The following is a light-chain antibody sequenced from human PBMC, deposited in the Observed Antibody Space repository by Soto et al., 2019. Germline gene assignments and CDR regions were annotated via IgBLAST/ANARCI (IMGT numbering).Light chain of an antibody. Sequence: EIVLTQSPATLSLSPGERATLSCGASQSVSNSYLAWYQQKPGLAPRLLISDASSTATGIPDRFRGSGSGTDFTITITRLEPEDFAVYYCQQYGSSPWTFGQGTKLEIK. CDR3: QQYGSSPWT. V-gene: IGKV3D-20*01. J-gene: IGKJ2*01. CDR1: QSVSNSY. CDR2: DAS.